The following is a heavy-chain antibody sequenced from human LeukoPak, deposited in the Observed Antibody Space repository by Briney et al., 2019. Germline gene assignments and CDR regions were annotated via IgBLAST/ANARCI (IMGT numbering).Heavy chain of an antibody. Sequence: SETLSLTCTVSGGSISSSYWSWIRQPPGRGLEWIGYIYYSGSTNYSPSLKSRVTISVDTSKNQFSLKLRSVTAADTALYYCARGAMSFDYWGQGTLVTVSS. CDR2: IYYSGST. CDR1: GGSISSSY. V-gene: IGHV4-59*01. J-gene: IGHJ4*02. CDR3: ARGAMSFDY.